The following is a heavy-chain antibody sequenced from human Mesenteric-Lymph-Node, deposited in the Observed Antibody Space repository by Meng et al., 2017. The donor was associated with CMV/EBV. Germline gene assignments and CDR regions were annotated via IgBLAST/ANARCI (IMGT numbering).Heavy chain of an antibody. Sequence: TFTSYDINGVRQATGQGLEWMGWMNPNSGNTGYAQKFQGRVTMTRNTSISTAYMELSSLRSEDTAIYYCARAAYSSSSRVFPYYFDYWGQGALVTVSS. J-gene: IGHJ4*02. CDR1: TFTSYD. CDR2: MNPNSGNT. D-gene: IGHD6-6*01. CDR3: ARAAYSSSSRVFPYYFDY. V-gene: IGHV1-8*01.